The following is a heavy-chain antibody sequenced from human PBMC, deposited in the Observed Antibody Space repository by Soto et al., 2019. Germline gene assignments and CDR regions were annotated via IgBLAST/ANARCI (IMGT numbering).Heavy chain of an antibody. V-gene: IGHV4-39*02. CDR1: GGSISSSSDF. J-gene: IGHJ6*02. CDR2: MYYGVNT. Sequence: SETLSLTCIVSGGSISSSSDFWAWIRQPPGKGLEWIGPMYYGVNTYYTPSLESRVTISVDTPKNQFSLELSSVTAADTAVYSCARDYPTPTGTLGMDVWGQGTTVTVSS. CDR3: ARDYPTPTGTLGMDV.